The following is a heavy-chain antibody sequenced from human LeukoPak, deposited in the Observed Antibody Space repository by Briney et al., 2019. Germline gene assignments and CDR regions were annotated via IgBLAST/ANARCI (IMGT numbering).Heavy chain of an antibody. CDR2: INHSGST. CDR3: ARDRAYGDYWPFDY. D-gene: IGHD4-17*01. V-gene: IGHV4-34*01. CDR1: GGSFSGYY. J-gene: IGHJ4*02. Sequence: SETLSLTCAVYGGSFSGYYWSWIRQPPGKGLEWIGEINHSGSTNYNPSLKSRVTISVDTSKNQLSLKLSSVTAADTAVYYCARDRAYGDYWPFDYWGQGTLVTVSS.